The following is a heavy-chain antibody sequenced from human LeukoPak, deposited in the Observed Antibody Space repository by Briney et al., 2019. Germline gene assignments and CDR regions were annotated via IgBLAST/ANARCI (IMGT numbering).Heavy chain of an antibody. CDR1: GFTFDDYG. Sequence: PGGSLRLSCAASGFTFDDYGMSWVRQAPGKGLEWVSGISWNSGSIGYADSVKGRFTISRDNAKNSLYLQMNSLRAEDTALYYCAKDTHRGYSYGYHDYWGQGTLVTVSS. CDR3: AKDTHRGYSYGYHDY. D-gene: IGHD5-18*01. CDR2: ISWNSGSI. J-gene: IGHJ4*02. V-gene: IGHV3-9*01.